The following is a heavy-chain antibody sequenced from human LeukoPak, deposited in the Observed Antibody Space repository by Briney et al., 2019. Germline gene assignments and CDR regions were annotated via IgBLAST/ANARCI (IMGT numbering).Heavy chain of an antibody. D-gene: IGHD1-26*01. J-gene: IGHJ4*02. CDR2: IYHSGST. CDR3: ARYQFSDSGSYFYPIDY. V-gene: IGHV4-4*02. Sequence: PSGTLSLTCAVSGGSISSSNWWSWVRQPPGKGLEWIGEIYHSGSTNYNPSLKSRVTISVDTSKNQFSLKLSSVTAADTAVYYCARYQFSDSGSYFYPIDYWGRGTLVTVSS. CDR1: GGSISSSNW.